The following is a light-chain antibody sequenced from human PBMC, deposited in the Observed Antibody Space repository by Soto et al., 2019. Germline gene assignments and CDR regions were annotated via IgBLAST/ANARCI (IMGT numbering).Light chain of an antibody. CDR2: AAS. Sequence: VLTQSAGALSLSPGEKATLSCRASQSVDSSFLGWYQQKPGQSPRLLIYAASSRASGIPDRFSGSGSGTDFTLSINGLDPEDLAVYYCQQYGTVPWTFGQGTKVDIK. CDR1: QSVDSSF. CDR3: QQYGTVPWT. J-gene: IGKJ1*01. V-gene: IGKV3-20*01.